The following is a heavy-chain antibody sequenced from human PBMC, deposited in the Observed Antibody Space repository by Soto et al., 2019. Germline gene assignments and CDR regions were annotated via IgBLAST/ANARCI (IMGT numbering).Heavy chain of an antibody. CDR1: GGSFSGYY. D-gene: IGHD3-10*01. V-gene: IGHV4-34*01. CDR2: INHSGST. J-gene: IGHJ4*02. Sequence: PSETLSLTCAVYGGSFSGYYWSWIRQPPGKGLEWIGEINHSGSTNYNPSLKSRVTMAVDKSRNQFSLKLSSVTAADTAVYYCARRWGEGRVDYWGQGTLVTVSS. CDR3: ARRWGEGRVDY.